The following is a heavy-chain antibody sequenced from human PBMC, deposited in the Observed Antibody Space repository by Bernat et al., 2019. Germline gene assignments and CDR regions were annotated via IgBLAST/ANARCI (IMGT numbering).Heavy chain of an antibody. J-gene: IGHJ4*02. CDR2: ISGSGGST. CDR1: GFTFSTYG. D-gene: IGHD3-10*01. V-gene: IGHV3-23*01. CDR3: AKGVLSGSYYLYYCDY. Sequence: EVQLLESGGGLVQPGGSLRLSCAASGFTFSTYGMSWVRQVPGKGLEWVSAISGSGGSTYYTDSMKGRFTISRDNSKNTLYLQMNSLRAEDTAVYYCAKGVLSGSYYLYYCDYWGQGTLVTVSS.